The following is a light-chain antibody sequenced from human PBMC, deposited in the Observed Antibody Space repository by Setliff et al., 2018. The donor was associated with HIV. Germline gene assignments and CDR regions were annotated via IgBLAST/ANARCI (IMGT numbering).Light chain of an antibody. J-gene: IGLJ1*01. V-gene: IGLV2-11*01. CDR1: SSDIGGYNY. CDR2: DIT. CDR3: CSYAGNYVFV. Sequence: QSVLPQPRSVSGSPGQSVTFSCTGASSDIGGYNYVSWYQQHPGKAPKLLIYDITKRPSGVPDRFSGFKSGNTASLTISGLQADDEADYYCCSYAGNYVFVFGGGTKVTV.